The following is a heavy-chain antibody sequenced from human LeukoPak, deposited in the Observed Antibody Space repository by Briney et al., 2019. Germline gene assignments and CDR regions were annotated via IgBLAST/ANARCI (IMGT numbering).Heavy chain of an antibody. CDR3: ARDKMYYDILTGYLDY. J-gene: IGHJ4*02. CDR1: GFTFSSYS. V-gene: IGHV3-21*01. D-gene: IGHD3-9*01. Sequence: PGGSLRLSCAASGFTFSSYSMNWVRQAPGKGLEWVSSISSSSSYIYYADSVKGRFTISRDNAKNSLYLQMNSLRAEDTAVYYCARDKMYYDILTGYLDYWGQGTLVTVSS. CDR2: ISSSSSYI.